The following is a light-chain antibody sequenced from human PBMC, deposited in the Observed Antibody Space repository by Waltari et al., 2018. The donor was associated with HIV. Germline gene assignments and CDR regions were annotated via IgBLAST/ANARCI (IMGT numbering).Light chain of an antibody. CDR1: SSDVGSYNL. V-gene: IGLV2-23*02. CDR2: EVS. CDR3: CSYAGSIWV. Sequence: QSALTQPASVSGSPGQSITISCTGTSSDVGSYNLVSWYQQHPSKAPKLMIYEVSKRPLGFSNRLLRSRSATSASLTISGLQAEDEADYYCCSYAGSIWVFGGGTKLTVL. J-gene: IGLJ3*02.